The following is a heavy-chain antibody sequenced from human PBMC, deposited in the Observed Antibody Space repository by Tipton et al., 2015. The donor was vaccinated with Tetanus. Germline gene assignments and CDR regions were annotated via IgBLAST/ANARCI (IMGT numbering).Heavy chain of an antibody. CDR2: INHSGST. Sequence: TLSLTCAVYGGSFSGYYWSWIRQPPGKGLEWIGEINHSGSTNYNPSLKSRVTISVDTSKNQFSLKLSSVTAADTAVYYCARATYYYDSSGYYSDAFDTWGQGTMVTVSS. D-gene: IGHD3-22*01. CDR1: GGSFSGYY. CDR3: ARATYYYDSSGYYSDAFDT. J-gene: IGHJ3*02. V-gene: IGHV4-34*01.